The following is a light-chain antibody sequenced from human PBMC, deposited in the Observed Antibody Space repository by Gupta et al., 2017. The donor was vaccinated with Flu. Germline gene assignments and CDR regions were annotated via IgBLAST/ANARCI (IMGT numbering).Light chain of an antibody. J-gene: IGKJ1*01. V-gene: IGKV1-5*03. CDR1: QSLSSY. CDR3: LQYNSYSHLT. Sequence: SALSSAVGDRVIITCRASQSLSSYVAWYQQKPGRAPRLLIYKASTLESGVPSRFSGSESGTEFTLTISSLQPDDFATYYCLQYNSYSHLTFGQGTKVEVK. CDR2: KAS.